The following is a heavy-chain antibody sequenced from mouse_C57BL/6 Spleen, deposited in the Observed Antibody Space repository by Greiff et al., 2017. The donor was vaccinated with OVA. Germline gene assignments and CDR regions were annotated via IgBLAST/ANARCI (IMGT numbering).Heavy chain of an antibody. D-gene: IGHD2-5*01. CDR2: IYPGDGDT. CDR1: GYAFSRSW. J-gene: IGHJ1*03. CDR3: ARNYSNYVGYFDV. Sequence: QVQLQQSGPELVKPGASVKISCKASGYAFSRSWMNWVKQRPGKGLEWIGRIYPGDGDTKYNGKFKGKATLTADKSSSTAYMQFSSLTSEDSAVDFCARNYSNYVGYFDVWGTGTTVTVSS. V-gene: IGHV1-82*01.